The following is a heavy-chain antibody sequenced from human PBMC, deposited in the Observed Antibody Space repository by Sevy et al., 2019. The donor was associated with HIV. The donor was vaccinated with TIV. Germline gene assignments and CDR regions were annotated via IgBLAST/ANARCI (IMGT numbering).Heavy chain of an antibody. CDR2: INPNSGAT. D-gene: IGHD3-10*01. Sequence: ASVKVSCKASGYTFTRYYMHWVRQAPGQGLEWTGWINPNSGATNYAQKFQGRVTMTRDTSITTAYMELSRLTSDDAAVYYCTVDRGLLRPEYFFDYWGQGTLVTVSS. V-gene: IGHV1-2*02. J-gene: IGHJ4*02. CDR1: GYTFTRYY. CDR3: TVDRGLLRPEYFFDY.